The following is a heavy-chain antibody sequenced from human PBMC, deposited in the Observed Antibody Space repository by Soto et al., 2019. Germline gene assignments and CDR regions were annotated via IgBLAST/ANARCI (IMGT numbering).Heavy chain of an antibody. J-gene: IGHJ2*01. CDR1: GFTFSSYA. CDR3: ARDPSGLGDFDL. CDR2: ISYDGSNK. D-gene: IGHD1-26*01. V-gene: IGHV3-30-3*01. Sequence: QVQLVESGGGVVQPGRSLRLSCAASGFTFSSYAMHWVRQAPGKGLEWVAVISYDGSNKYYADSVKGRFTISRDNSKNTRYLQMNSLRAEDTAVYYCARDPSGLGDFDLWGRGTLVTVSS.